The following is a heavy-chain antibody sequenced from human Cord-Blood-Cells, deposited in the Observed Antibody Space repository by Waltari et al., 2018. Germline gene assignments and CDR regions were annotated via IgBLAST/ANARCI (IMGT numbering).Heavy chain of an antibody. V-gene: IGHV4-34*01. D-gene: IGHD2-2*01. CDR3: ARRLSRRYFDY. CDR2: INHSGST. Sequence: QVQLQQWGAGLLKPSETLSLTCAVYGGSFSGYYWSWIRQPPGKGLEWIGEINHSGSTNYNPSLKSRVTISVDTSKNQFSLKLSSVTAADTAVYYCARRLSRRYFDYWGQGTLVTVSS. CDR1: GGSFSGYY. J-gene: IGHJ4*02.